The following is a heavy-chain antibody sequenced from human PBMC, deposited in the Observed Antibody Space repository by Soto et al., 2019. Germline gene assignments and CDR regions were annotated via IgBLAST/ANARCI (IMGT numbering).Heavy chain of an antibody. CDR2: ISSSSSTI. CDR3: ARGAPLRYFDWPIDY. CDR1: GFTFSSYS. V-gene: IGHV3-48*01. Sequence: GGSLRLSCAASGFTFSSYSMNWVRQAPGKGLEWVSYISSSSSTIYYADSVKGRFTISRDNAKNSLYLQMNSLRAEDTAVYYCARGAPLRYFDWPIDYWGQGTLVTVSS. D-gene: IGHD3-9*01. J-gene: IGHJ4*02.